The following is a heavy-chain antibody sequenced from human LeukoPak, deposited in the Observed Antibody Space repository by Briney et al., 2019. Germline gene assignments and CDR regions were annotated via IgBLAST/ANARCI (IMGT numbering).Heavy chain of an antibody. Sequence: NPSETLSLTCAVYGGSFSGYYWGWIRQPPGKGLEWIGEINHSGSTNYNPSLKSRVTISVDTSKNQFSLKLSSVTAADTAVYYCARGRGATYGRGGYYYYYMDVWGKGTTVTVSS. J-gene: IGHJ6*03. CDR2: INHSGST. D-gene: IGHD3-10*01. V-gene: IGHV4-34*01. CDR1: GGSFSGYY. CDR3: ARGRGATYGRGGYYYYYMDV.